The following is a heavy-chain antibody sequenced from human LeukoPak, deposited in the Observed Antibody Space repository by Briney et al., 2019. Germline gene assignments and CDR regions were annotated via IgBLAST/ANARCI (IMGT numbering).Heavy chain of an antibody. Sequence: NPSQTLSLTCTVSGGSISSGGYYWSWIRQHPGKGLEWIGYIYYSGSTYYNPSLKSRVTISVDMSKNQFSLKLSSVTAADTAVYYCARDGDSSSFFDYWGQGTLVTVSS. J-gene: IGHJ4*02. CDR3: ARDGDSSSFFDY. CDR1: GGSISSGGYY. V-gene: IGHV4-31*03. CDR2: IYYSGST. D-gene: IGHD6-6*01.